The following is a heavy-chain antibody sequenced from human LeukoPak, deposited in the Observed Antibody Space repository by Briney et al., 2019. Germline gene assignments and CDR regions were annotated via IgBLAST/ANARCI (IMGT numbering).Heavy chain of an antibody. CDR1: SVSITSYY. Sequence: SETLSLTCTVSSVSITSYYWSWLRQPPGKGLEYIGHIYYTGTTDYNPSLKSRVTMSVDTSKNQFSLRLISVTASDTAVYFCAGAPNRHFFDYWGHGTLVAVSS. CDR3: AGAPNRHFFDY. J-gene: IGHJ4*01. V-gene: IGHV4-59*01. CDR2: IYYTGTT.